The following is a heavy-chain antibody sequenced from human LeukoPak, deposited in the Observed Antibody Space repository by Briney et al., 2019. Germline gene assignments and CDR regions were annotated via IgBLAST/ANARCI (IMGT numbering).Heavy chain of an antibody. J-gene: IGHJ6*03. CDR3: AVLLFPVMGPMDV. D-gene: IGHD2-21*01. CDR1: GYTFTSYG. CDR2: ISAYNGNT. Sequence: AASVKVSCKASGYTFTSYGISWVRQAPGQGLEWMGWISAYNGNTNYAQKLQGRVTMTPDTSTSTAYMELRSLRSDDTAVYYCAVLLFPVMGPMDVWGKGTTVTVSS. V-gene: IGHV1-18*01.